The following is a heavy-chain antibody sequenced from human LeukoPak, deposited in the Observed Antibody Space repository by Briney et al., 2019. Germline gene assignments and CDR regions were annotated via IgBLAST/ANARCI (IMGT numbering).Heavy chain of an antibody. D-gene: IGHD1-1*01. J-gene: IGHJ6*02. CDR2: IYYSGST. CDR3: ARGLEYYYYYYAMDV. V-gene: IGHV4-59*01. Sequence: KPSETLSLTCTVSGGSISNDYWSWIRQPPGEGLEWIGYIYYSGSTNYNPSLKSRVTISVDTSKNQFSLKLSSVTAANTAVYYCARGLEYYYYYYAMDVWGQGTTVTVSS. CDR1: GGSISNDY.